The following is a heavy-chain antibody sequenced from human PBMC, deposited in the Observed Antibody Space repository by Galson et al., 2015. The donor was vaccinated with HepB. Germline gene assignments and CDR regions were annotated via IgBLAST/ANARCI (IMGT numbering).Heavy chain of an antibody. CDR1: GFTFSSHA. J-gene: IGHJ4*02. CDR2: TSGNGASA. CDR3: AKDIVNLAYGVGTRPYCDT. V-gene: IGHV3-23*01. Sequence: SLRLSCAASGFTFSSHAMSWVRQAPGKGLEWVAATSGNGASAYYADYVKGRFTISRDNTKKTLFLQMNSLRAEDTAVYYCAKDIVNLAYGVGTRPYCDTWGQAALVTVPP. D-gene: IGHD2-8*01.